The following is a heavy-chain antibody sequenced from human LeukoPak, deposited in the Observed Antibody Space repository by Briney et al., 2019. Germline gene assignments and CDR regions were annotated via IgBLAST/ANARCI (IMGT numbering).Heavy chain of an antibody. CDR3: AKSPYFYNSGRSVDV. D-gene: IGHD3-10*01. Sequence: GGSLRLSCLPSGFTFSNYAMTWVRQAPGKGLEWVSPISGSGGTSYYADSVKGRFTISRDSAKNMLFLQMNRLRAEDTAVYYCAKSPYFYNSGRSVDVWGKGTTVTVSS. CDR1: GFTFSNYA. CDR2: ISGSGGTS. J-gene: IGHJ6*04. V-gene: IGHV3-23*01.